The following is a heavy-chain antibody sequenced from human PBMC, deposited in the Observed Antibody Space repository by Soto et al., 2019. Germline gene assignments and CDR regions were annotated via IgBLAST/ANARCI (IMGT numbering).Heavy chain of an antibody. CDR2: ISGSGGST. Sequence: GGSLRLSCAASGFTFSSYAMSWVRQAPGKGLEWVSAISGSGGSTYYADSVKGRFTISRDNSKNTLYLQMNSLRAEDTAVYYCAKDARGCSGGSCYSGWYFDLWGRGTLVTVSS. CDR3: AKDARGCSGGSCYSGWYFDL. J-gene: IGHJ2*01. CDR1: GFTFSSYA. D-gene: IGHD2-15*01. V-gene: IGHV3-23*01.